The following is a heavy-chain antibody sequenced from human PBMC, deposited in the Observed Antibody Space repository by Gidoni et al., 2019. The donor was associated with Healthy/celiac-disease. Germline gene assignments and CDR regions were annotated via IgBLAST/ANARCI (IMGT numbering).Heavy chain of an antibody. Sequence: VQLVESGGGLVQPGGSLRLSCAASGFTFSSYEMNWVRQAPGKGLEWVSYISSSGSTIYYADAVKGRFTISRDNAKNSLYLQMNSLRAEDTAVYYCARDAYDILTGYYDIDAFDIWGQGTMVTVSS. V-gene: IGHV3-48*03. CDR2: ISSSGSTI. J-gene: IGHJ3*02. CDR1: GFTFSSYE. D-gene: IGHD3-9*01. CDR3: ARDAYDILTGYYDIDAFDI.